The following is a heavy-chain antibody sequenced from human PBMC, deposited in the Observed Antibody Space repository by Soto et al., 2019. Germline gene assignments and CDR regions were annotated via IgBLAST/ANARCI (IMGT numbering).Heavy chain of an antibody. CDR3: ARDYSSGWYGHYYYGMDV. CDR2: ISSSRSTI. D-gene: IGHD6-19*01. V-gene: IGHV3-48*03. Sequence: PGGSLRLSCSASGFTFSSYEMNWVRQAPGKGLEWVSYISSSRSTIYYADSVKGRFTISRDNAKNSLYLQMNSLRAEDTAVYYCARDYSSGWYGHYYYGMDVWGQGTTVTVSS. J-gene: IGHJ6*02. CDR1: GFTFSSYE.